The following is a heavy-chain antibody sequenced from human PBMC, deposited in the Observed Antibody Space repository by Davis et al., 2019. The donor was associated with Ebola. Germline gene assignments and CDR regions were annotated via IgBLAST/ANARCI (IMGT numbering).Heavy chain of an antibody. CDR1: GFNFNDHY. V-gene: IGHV3-23*01. Sequence: PGGSLRLSCAASGFNFNDHYVDWVRQAPGKGLEWVSAISGSGGATYYADSVKGRFTISRDNSKNTLYLQMNSLRAEDTAVYYCAKEKTYNSGWYHFDYWGQGTLVTVSS. J-gene: IGHJ4*02. CDR3: AKEKTYNSGWYHFDY. CDR2: ISGSGGAT. D-gene: IGHD6-19*01.